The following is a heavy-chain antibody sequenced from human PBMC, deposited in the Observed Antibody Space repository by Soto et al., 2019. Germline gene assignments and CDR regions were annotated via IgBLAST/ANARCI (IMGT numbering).Heavy chain of an antibody. CDR2: ISYDGSNK. J-gene: IGHJ5*02. Sequence: QVQLVESGGGVVQPGRSLRLSCAASGFTFSSYGMHWVRQAPGKGLEWVAVISYDGSNKYYADSVKGRFTISRDNSKNTLYLQMNSLRAEDTAVYYCAKDGSGSSGWAWGQGTLVTVSS. CDR3: AKDGSGSSGWA. D-gene: IGHD6-19*01. CDR1: GFTFSSYG. V-gene: IGHV3-30*18.